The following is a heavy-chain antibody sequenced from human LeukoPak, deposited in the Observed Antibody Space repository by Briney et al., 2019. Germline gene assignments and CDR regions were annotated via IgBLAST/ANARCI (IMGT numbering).Heavy chain of an antibody. CDR1: GYTFTSYY. V-gene: IGHV1-18*04. Sequence: ASVKVSCKASGYTFTSYYMHWVRQAPGQGLEWMGWISAYNGNTNYAQKLQGRVTMTTDTSTSTAYMELRSLRSDDTAVYYCARGVLGGLTGSRYDYWGQGTLVTVSS. CDR2: ISAYNGNT. J-gene: IGHJ4*02. D-gene: IGHD7-27*01. CDR3: ARGVLGGLTGSRYDY.